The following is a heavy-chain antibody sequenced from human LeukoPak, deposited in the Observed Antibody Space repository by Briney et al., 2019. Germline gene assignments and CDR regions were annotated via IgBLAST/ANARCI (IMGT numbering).Heavy chain of an antibody. CDR2: IYTSGST. Sequence: PSETLSLTCTVSGGSISSYHWSWIRQPAGKGLEWIGRIYTSGSTNYNPSLKSRVTMSVDTSKNQFSLKLSSVTAADTAVYYCARELTVTKSYYFDYWGQGTLVTVSS. D-gene: IGHD4-17*01. CDR3: ARELTVTKSYYFDY. CDR1: GGSISSYH. J-gene: IGHJ4*02. V-gene: IGHV4-4*07.